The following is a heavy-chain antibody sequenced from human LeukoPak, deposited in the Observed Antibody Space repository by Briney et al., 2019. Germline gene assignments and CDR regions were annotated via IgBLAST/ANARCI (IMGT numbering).Heavy chain of an antibody. J-gene: IGHJ4*02. CDR1: GGSINSKEHF. Sequence: KASETLSLTCTVSGGSINSKEHFWGWVRQPPGKGLEWIATIYYSGSTYHNPSLKSRVDISLDGSKNQFSLKLTSLTAADTAFYYCARVRSPNTGNYVSPGTPKHFDLWGRGTLVTVSS. CDR2: IYYSGST. V-gene: IGHV4-39*07. CDR3: ARVRSPNTGNYVSPGTPKHFDL. D-gene: IGHD1-1*01.